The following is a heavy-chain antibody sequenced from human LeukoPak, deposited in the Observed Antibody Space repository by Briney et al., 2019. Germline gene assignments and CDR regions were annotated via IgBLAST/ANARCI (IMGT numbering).Heavy chain of an antibody. Sequence: GGSLRLSCAASGFTFSSSAMSWVRQVPGKGLEWVSAISGSGDSTYYGDSVKGRFTISRDNSKNTLYLQMNSLRAEDTAVYYCAKTRPLDSSSWSHGDYWGQGTLVTVSS. CDR1: GFTFSSSA. V-gene: IGHV3-23*01. CDR2: ISGSGDST. D-gene: IGHD6-13*01. J-gene: IGHJ4*02. CDR3: AKTRPLDSSSWSHGDY.